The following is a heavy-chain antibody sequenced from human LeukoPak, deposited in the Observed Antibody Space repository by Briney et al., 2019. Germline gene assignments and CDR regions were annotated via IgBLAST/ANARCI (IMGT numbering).Heavy chain of an antibody. CDR3: ARDPSGTTGMDV. D-gene: IGHD1-7*01. CDR2: IYSGGST. J-gene: IGHJ6*02. V-gene: IGHV3-66*01. CDR1: GFTVSSNY. Sequence: PGGSLRLSCAASGFTVSSNYMSWVRRAPGKGLEWVSVIYSGGSTYYADSVKGRFTISRDNSKNTLYLQMNSLRAEDTAVYYCARDPSGTTGMDVWGQGTTVTVSS.